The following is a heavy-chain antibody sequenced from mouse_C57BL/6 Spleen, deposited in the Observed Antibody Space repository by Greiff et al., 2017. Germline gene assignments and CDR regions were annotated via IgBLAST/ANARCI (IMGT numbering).Heavy chain of an antibody. Sequence: VQLQQSGAELARPGASVKLSCKASGYTFTSYGISWVKQRPGQGLEWIGEIYPRSGNTYYNEKFKGKATLTADKSSSTAYMELRSLTSEDSAVYFYARLYYYGSSYDAMDYWGQGTSVTVSS. CDR2: IYPRSGNT. CDR1: GYTFTSYG. J-gene: IGHJ4*01. V-gene: IGHV1-81*01. CDR3: ARLYYYGSSYDAMDY. D-gene: IGHD1-1*01.